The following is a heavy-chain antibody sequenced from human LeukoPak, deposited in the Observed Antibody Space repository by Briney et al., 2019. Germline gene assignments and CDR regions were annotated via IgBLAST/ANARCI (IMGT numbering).Heavy chain of an antibody. CDR2: FDPEDGET. J-gene: IGHJ4*02. V-gene: IGHV1-24*01. CDR1: GYTLTELS. CDR3: ATALGDYGDYVGDY. D-gene: IGHD4-17*01. Sequence: ASVKVSCKVSGYTLTELSMHWVRQAPGKGLEWMGGFDPEDGETIYAQEFQGRVTMTEDTSTDTAYMELSSLRSEDTAVYYCATALGDYGDYVGDYWGQGTLVTVSS.